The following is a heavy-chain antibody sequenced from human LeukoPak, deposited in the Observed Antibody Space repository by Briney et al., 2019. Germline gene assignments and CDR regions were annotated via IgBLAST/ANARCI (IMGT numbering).Heavy chain of an antibody. CDR3: TRLAAAGSGRWAPDY. CDR1: GFTFSSCS. D-gene: IGHD1-14*01. J-gene: IGHJ4*02. CDR2: ISSSSSYI. Sequence: GGSLRLSCGASGFTFSSCSMNWVRQAPGKGLEWVSCISSSSSYIYYADSVKGRFTISRDNAKNLVYLQMNSLRAEDTAVYYCTRLAAAGSGRWAPDYWGQGTLVTVSS. V-gene: IGHV3-21*06.